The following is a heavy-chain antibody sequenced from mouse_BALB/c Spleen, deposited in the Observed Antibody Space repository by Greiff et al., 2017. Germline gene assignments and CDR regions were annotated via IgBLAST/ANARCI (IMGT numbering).Heavy chain of an antibody. CDR2: IYPGDGDT. V-gene: IGHV1-87*01. CDR3: ARKYGNLDYYAMDY. Sequence: QVQLQQSGAELARPGASVKLSCKASGYTFTSYWMRWVKQRPGQGLEWIGAIYPGDGDTRYTQKFKGKATLTADKSSSTAYMQLSSLASEDSAVYYCARKYGNLDYYAMDYWGQGTSVTVSS. J-gene: IGHJ4*01. D-gene: IGHD2-10*02. CDR1: GYTFTSYW.